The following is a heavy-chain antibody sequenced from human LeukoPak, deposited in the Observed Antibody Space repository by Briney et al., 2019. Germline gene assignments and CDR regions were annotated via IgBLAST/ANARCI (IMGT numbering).Heavy chain of an antibody. J-gene: IGHJ4*02. CDR2: IYTSGST. CDR3: AREGSGWYRTYFDY. Sequence: SETLSLTCTVSGGSISSYYWSWIRQPAENGLEWIGRIYTSGSTNYNPSLKSRVTISVDKSKNQFSLKLSSVTAADTAVYYCAREGSGWYRTYFDYWGQGTLVTVSS. D-gene: IGHD6-19*01. CDR1: GGSISSYY. V-gene: IGHV4-4*07.